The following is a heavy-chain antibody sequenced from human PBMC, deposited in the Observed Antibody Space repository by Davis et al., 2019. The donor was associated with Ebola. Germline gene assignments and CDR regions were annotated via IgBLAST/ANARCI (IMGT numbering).Heavy chain of an antibody. CDR3: ASDRLVGGRWLKSPVSNGMDV. CDR2: INHSGST. CDR1: GGSFSGYY. J-gene: IGHJ6*02. V-gene: IGHV4-34*01. D-gene: IGHD5-24*01. Sequence: MPGGSLRLSCAVSGGSFSGYYWSWIRQPPGKGLEWIGEINHSGSTYYYPSPKSRLTITVDTSKNQFSLKLSSVTAADTAVYYCASDRLVGGRWLKSPVSNGMDVWGQGTTVTVSS.